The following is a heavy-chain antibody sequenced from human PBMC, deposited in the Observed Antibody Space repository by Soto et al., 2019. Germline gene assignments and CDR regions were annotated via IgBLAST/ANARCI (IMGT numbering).Heavy chain of an antibody. V-gene: IGHV3-30*18. CDR3: AKGISSSTSWQLIEY. Sequence: QVQLVESGGGVVQPGRSLRLSCAASGFIFSNYGMHWVRQAPGKGLEWVAFMSYDGSNKYYADSVRGRFTISRDISKNTLYLQVNSLRAEDTAVYYCAKGISSSTSWQLIEYWGQGTLVTVSS. CDR1: GFIFSNYG. J-gene: IGHJ4*02. CDR2: MSYDGSNK. D-gene: IGHD6-13*01.